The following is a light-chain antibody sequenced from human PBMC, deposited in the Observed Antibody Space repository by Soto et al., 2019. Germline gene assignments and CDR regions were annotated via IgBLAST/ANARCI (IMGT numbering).Light chain of an antibody. Sequence: VMTQSPATLSVSPGESATLSCRXSQSISNNLAWYQQKPGQAPRLLMYDASTRATGIPDRFSGSGSGAEFTLTISSLQSEDLAVYYCQQYNNWPRTFGQGTKVEVK. V-gene: IGKV3-15*01. CDR3: QQYNNWPRT. CDR1: QSISNN. J-gene: IGKJ1*01. CDR2: DAS.